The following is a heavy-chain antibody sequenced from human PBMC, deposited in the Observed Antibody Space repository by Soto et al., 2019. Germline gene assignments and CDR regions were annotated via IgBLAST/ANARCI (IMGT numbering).Heavy chain of an antibody. CDR3: ARASYYDFWSGYYHYYFDY. V-gene: IGHV4-59*01. CDR2: IYYSGST. D-gene: IGHD3-3*01. CDR1: GGSISSYY. J-gene: IGHJ4*02. Sequence: SETLSLTCTVSGGSISSYYWSWIRQPPGKGLEWIGYIYYSGSTNYNPSLKSRVTISVDTSKNQFSLKLSSVTAADTAVYYCARASYYDFWSGYYHYYFDYWGQGTLVTVSS.